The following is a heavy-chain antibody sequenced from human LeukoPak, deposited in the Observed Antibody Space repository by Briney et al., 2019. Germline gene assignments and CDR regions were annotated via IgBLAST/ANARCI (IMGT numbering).Heavy chain of an antibody. D-gene: IGHD6-19*01. V-gene: IGHV3-23*01. J-gene: IGHJ4*02. CDR1: GFTFSSYA. CDR2: ISGSGGST. CDR3: AKDQGIAVAGGFDY. Sequence: SGGSLRLSCAASGFTFSSYAMSWFRQAPGKGLEWVSAISGSGGSTYYADSVKGRFTISRDNSKNTLYLQMNSLRAEDTAVYYCAKDQGIAVAGGFDYWGQGTLVTVSS.